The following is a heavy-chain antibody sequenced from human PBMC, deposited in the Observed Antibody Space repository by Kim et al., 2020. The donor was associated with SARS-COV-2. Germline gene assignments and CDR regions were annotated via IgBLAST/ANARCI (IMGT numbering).Heavy chain of an antibody. J-gene: IGHJ4*02. CDR2: INHSGST. D-gene: IGHD3-3*01. Sequence: SETLSLTCAVYGGSFSGYYWSWIRQPPGKGLEWIGEINHSGSTNYNPSLKSRVTISVDTSKNQFSLKLSSVTAADTAVYYCARGSSYYDFWSRYLYFDYWGQGTLVTVSS. V-gene: IGHV4-34*01. CDR3: ARGSSYYDFWSRYLYFDY. CDR1: GGSFSGYY.